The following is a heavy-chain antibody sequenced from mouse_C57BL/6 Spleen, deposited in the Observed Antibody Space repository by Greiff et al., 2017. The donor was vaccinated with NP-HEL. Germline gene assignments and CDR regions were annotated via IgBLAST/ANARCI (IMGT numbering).Heavy chain of an antibody. CDR3: TTGGSSSDY. Sequence: VQLQQSGAELVRPGASVKLSCTASGFNIKDDYMHWVKQRPEQGLEWIGWIDPENGDTEYASKFQGKATITADTSSNTAYLQRSSLTSEDTAVYYCTTGGSSSDYWGQGTTLTVSS. J-gene: IGHJ2*01. D-gene: IGHD1-1*01. CDR1: GFNIKDDY. CDR2: IDPENGDT. V-gene: IGHV14-4*01.